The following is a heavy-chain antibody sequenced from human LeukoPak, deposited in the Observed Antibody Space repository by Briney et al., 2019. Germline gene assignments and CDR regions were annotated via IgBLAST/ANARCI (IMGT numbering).Heavy chain of an antibody. D-gene: IGHD6-6*01. CDR1: GYTFTSYY. CDR2: INPSGGST. J-gene: IGHJ4*02. CDR3: ARTAARRFDY. Sequence: ASVKVSYKASGYTFTSYYMHWVRQAPGQGLEWMGIINPSGGSTTYAQKFQGRVTMTRDTSTSTVYMELSSLRSDDTAVYYCARTAARRFDYWGQGTLVTVSS. V-gene: IGHV1-46*01.